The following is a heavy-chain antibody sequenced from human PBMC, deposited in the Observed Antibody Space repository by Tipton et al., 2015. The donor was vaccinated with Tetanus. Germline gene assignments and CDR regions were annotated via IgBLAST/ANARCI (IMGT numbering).Heavy chain of an antibody. D-gene: IGHD3/OR15-3a*01. CDR1: GYTFTHYG. J-gene: IGHJ5*02. CDR2: ISPFNENV. CDR3: ARGGGLGAHEYFEH. Sequence: QLVQSGAEVKKPGASVKVSCKASGYTFTHYGVNWVRQAPGQGLEWMGWISPFNENVNYAEKFQGRLTMTTDRSTATVYMDLRSLRSGDTAVYYCARGGGLGAHEYFEHWGQGTLVTVSS. V-gene: IGHV1-18*01.